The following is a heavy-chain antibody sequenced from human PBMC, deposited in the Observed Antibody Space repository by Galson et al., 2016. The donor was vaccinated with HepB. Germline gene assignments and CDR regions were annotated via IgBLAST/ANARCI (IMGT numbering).Heavy chain of an antibody. CDR2: VSSDKSIT. J-gene: IGHJ4*02. Sequence: SLRLSCAASGFTFGTYWMHWVRQAPGKGLVWVSGVSSDKSITTYADSVRGRFTISRNNAENTLYLQLNSLRVEDTAVYYCTRGKTSFDDWGQGTLATVSS. V-gene: IGHV3-74*03. CDR3: TRGKTSFDD. CDR1: GFTFGTYW.